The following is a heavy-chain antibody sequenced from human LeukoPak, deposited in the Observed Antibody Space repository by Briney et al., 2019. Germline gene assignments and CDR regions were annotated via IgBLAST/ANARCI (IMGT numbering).Heavy chain of an antibody. CDR2: ISSNGGNT. V-gene: IGHV3-64*01. CDR3: ARVGEATAFDY. D-gene: IGHD5-12*01. CDR1: GFIFRDYS. Sequence: GGSLRLSCAASGFIFRDYSMHWVRQAPGKGLEYVSAISSNGGNTYHANSVKDRFTISRDNSKNMLYLQMGRLRAEDTAVYYCARVGEATAFDYWGQGTLVTVSS. J-gene: IGHJ4*02.